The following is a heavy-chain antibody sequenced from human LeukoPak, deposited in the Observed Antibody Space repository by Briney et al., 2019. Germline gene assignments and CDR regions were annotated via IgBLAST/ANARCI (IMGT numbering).Heavy chain of an antibody. Sequence: GGSLRLSCAAPEFISRSYEMNWVRQAPGKGLEWISYISSSGNTRYYADSVKGRFTISRDNAKNSLYQQMNSLRGEDTAVYYCARSGPPREYDSSGYSDYWGQGILVTVSS. CDR3: ARSGPPREYDSSGYSDY. D-gene: IGHD3-22*01. J-gene: IGHJ4*02. CDR1: EFISRSYE. CDR2: ISSSGNTR. V-gene: IGHV3-48*03.